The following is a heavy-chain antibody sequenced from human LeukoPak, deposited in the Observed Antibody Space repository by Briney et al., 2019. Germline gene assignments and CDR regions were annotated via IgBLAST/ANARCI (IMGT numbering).Heavy chain of an antibody. CDR1: GFTFSSYE. J-gene: IGHJ4*02. V-gene: IGHV3-48*03. CDR3: ARVTYAVPDY. D-gene: IGHD2/OR15-2a*01. Sequence: GGSLRLSCAASGFTFSSYEMNWVRQAPGKGLEWVSYISSSGNNIYFADSVKGRFTISRDNAKNSLFLQMNSLRAEDTAVNYCARVTYAVPDYWGQGTLVTVSS. CDR2: ISSSGNNI.